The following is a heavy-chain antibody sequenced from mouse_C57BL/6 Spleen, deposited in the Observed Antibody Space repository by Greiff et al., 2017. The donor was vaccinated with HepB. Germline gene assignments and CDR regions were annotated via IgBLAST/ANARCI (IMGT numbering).Heavy chain of an antibody. V-gene: IGHV3-6*01. Sequence: ESGPGLVKPSQSLSLTCSVTGYSITSGYYWNWIRQFPGNKLEWMGYISYDGSNNYNPSLKNRNSITRDTSRNQCFLKLNSVTTEDTATYYCARDLLRDWGQGTTLTVSS. J-gene: IGHJ2*01. CDR3: ARDLLRD. CDR1: GYSITSGYY. CDR2: ISYDGSN. D-gene: IGHD1-1*01.